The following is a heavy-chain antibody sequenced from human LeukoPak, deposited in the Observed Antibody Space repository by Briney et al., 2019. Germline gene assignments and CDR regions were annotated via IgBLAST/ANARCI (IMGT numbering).Heavy chain of an antibody. CDR2: IYHSGST. V-gene: IGHV4-38-2*02. Sequence: SETLSLTCTVSGYSFSSGYYWGWIRQPPGKGLEWIGSIYHSGSTYYNPSLKSRVTISVDTSKNQFSLKLSSVTAADTAVYYCAILLDSSGYYYPHYFDYWGQGTLVTVSS. CDR3: AILLDSSGYYYPHYFDY. CDR1: GYSFSSGYY. D-gene: IGHD3-22*01. J-gene: IGHJ4*02.